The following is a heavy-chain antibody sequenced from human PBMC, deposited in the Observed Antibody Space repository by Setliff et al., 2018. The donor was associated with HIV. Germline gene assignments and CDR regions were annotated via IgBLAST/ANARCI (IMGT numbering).Heavy chain of an antibody. D-gene: IGHD6-19*01. CDR2: IYFTGSA. J-gene: IGHJ4*02. CDR3: ARVNGWPYYFDF. CDR1: GGSLSRTSYY. Sequence: SETLSLTCTVSGGSLSRTSYYWGWIRQPPGKGLEWLGTIYFTGSAYYNPSLKSRVTISVDTSKNQFSLKLSSVTVADTAVYYCARVNGWPYYFDFWGPGTLVTVSS. V-gene: IGHV4-39*07.